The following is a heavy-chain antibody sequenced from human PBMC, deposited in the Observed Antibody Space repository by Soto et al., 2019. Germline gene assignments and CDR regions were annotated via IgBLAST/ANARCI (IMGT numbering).Heavy chain of an antibody. Sequence: ASVKVSCKASGYTFTHYAMHWVRQAPGQRLEWMGWIRTGDGNTDYSQKFQGRVTITRDTSASTTYMELSGLRSEDTAVYYCAREKPPAAGSYYDYWGTGTQLTVSS. J-gene: IGHJ4*02. V-gene: IGHV1-3*04. CDR1: GYTFTHYA. CDR2: IRTGDGNT. D-gene: IGHD6-13*01. CDR3: AREKPPAAGSYYDY.